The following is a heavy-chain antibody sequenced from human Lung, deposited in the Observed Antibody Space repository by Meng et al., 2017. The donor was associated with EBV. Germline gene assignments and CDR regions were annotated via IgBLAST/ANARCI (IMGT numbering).Heavy chain of an antibody. J-gene: IGHJ4*02. CDR1: GDTFTSYY. CDR3: TRGGGGSGGRFDY. Sequence: QVQVVQSGAEVKKPGASVKVSCKASGDTFTSYYIHWVRQAPGQGLEWMGKINPSGVSTSYAQKFQGRVTMTRDTSTSAVYMELSSLRSEDTAVYYCTRGGGGSGGRFDYWGQGTMVTVYS. CDR2: INPSGVST. D-gene: IGHD6-19*01. V-gene: IGHV1-46*03.